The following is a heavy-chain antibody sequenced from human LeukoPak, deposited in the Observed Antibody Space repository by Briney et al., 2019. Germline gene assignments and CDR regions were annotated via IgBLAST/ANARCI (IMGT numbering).Heavy chain of an antibody. CDR3: AKDRGDSSWYEGLYYYYYYMDV. D-gene: IGHD6-13*01. CDR1: GFTFSDYG. Sequence: PGGSLRPSCAASGFTFSDYGIHWVRQAPGKGLEWVAFIRNDGNDKSYADSVKGRFTISRDNSKNSLYLQMNSLRAEDTALYYCAKDRGDSSWYEGLYYYYYYMDVWGKGTTVTVSS. J-gene: IGHJ6*03. CDR2: IRNDGNDK. V-gene: IGHV3-30*02.